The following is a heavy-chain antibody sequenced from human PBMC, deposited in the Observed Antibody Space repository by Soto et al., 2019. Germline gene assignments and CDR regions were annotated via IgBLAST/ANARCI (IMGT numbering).Heavy chain of an antibody. CDR2: IIPIFGTA. J-gene: IGHJ6*02. CDR3: ASSVAKYYYSGMDV. D-gene: IGHD5-12*01. V-gene: IGHV1-69*12. CDR1: GGTFSSYA. Sequence: QVQLVQSGAEVKKPGSSVKVSCKASGGTFSSYAISWVRQAPGQGLEWMGGIIPIFGTANYAQKFQGRVTITADESTRTASMELSSLRSEDTAVYYCASSVAKYYYSGMDVWGQGTTVTVSS.